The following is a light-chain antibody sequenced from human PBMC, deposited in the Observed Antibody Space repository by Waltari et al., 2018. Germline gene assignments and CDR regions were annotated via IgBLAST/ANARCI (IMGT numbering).Light chain of an antibody. CDR2: GAS. CDR1: QDVSTG. CDR3: QQTDSFPLT. Sequence: DIQMTQSPSSVSASVGDRVTISCRASQDVSTGLALYQQKQGKAPTLLIHGASSLQSGVPSRFSGSGSGTEFTLTINGLQPEDFATYDCQQTDSFPLTFGGGTKVEIK. J-gene: IGKJ4*01. V-gene: IGKV1-12*01.